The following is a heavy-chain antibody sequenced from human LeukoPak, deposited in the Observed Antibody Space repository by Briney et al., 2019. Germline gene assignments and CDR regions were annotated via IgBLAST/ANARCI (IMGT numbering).Heavy chain of an antibody. CDR2: ISGSGGST. CDR1: GLTFSSYA. CDR3: AKGVSAYDV. D-gene: IGHD5-12*01. V-gene: IGHV3-23*01. Sequence: GGSLRLSCAASGLTFSSYAMPWVRQAPGKGLEWISAISGSGGSTYYADSVKGQFTISRDNSKSTLYLQMNSLRADDTAVYYCAKGVSAYDVWGQGTLVTVSS. J-gene: IGHJ4*02.